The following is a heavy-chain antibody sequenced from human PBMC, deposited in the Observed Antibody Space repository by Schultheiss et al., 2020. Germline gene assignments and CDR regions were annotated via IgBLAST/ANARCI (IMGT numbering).Heavy chain of an antibody. J-gene: IGHJ4*02. V-gene: IGHV3-74*01. CDR1: GFTFDDYA. Sequence: GGSLRLSCAASGFTFDDYAMHWVRQAPGKGLEWVSGINSDGTSTTYADSVKGRFTISRDNAKSTLYLQMNSLRAEDTAVYYCAKDQTVTPYYFDYWGQGTLVTVSS. CDR2: INSDGTST. D-gene: IGHD4-23*01. CDR3: AKDQTVTPYYFDY.